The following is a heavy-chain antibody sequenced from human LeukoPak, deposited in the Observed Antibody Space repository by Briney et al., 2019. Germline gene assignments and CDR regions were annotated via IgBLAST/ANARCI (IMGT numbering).Heavy chain of an antibody. CDR2: IYYSGST. D-gene: IGHD2-8*02. CDR3: ARRPKGTGGNLSWFDP. J-gene: IGHJ5*02. CDR1: GGSISSSSYY. V-gene: IGHV4-39*01. Sequence: PSETLSLTCTVSGGSISSSSYYWGWIRQPPGKGLEWIGSIYYSGSTYYNPSLKSRVTISVDTSKNQFSLKLSSVTAADTAVYYCARRPKGTGGNLSWFDPWGQGTLVTVSS.